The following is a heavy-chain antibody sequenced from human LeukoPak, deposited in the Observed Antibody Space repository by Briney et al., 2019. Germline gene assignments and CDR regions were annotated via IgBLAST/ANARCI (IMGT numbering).Heavy chain of an antibody. CDR1: GASISSYY. CDR2: IYTSGST. V-gene: IGHV4-4*07. D-gene: IGHD6-19*01. Sequence: SETLSLTCIVSGASISSYYWSWIRQPAGKGLEWIGRIYTSGSTNYNPSLRSRLTLSVDTSRNQFSLNLTSVTAADTAVYYCARGIAVAGTLGAFDIWGQGTMVTVSS. CDR3: ARGIAVAGTLGAFDI. J-gene: IGHJ3*02.